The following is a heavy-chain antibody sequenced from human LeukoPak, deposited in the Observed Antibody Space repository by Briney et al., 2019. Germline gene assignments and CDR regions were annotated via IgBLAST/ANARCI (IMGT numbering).Heavy chain of an antibody. CDR3: ARDGYSGYDSQDDY. J-gene: IGHJ4*02. CDR2: INWNGGST. D-gene: IGHD5-12*01. CDR1: GFTFDDYG. Sequence: SGXSLRLSCAASGFTFDDYGMSWVRHAPGKGLEWVSGINWNGGSTGYADSVKGRFTISRDNAKNSLYLQMNSLRAEDTALYYCARDGYSGYDSQDDYWGQGTLVTVSS. V-gene: IGHV3-20*04.